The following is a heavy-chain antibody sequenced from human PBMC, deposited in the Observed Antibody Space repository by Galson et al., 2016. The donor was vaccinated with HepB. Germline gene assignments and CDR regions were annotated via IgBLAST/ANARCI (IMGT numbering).Heavy chain of an antibody. J-gene: IGHJ6*02. CDR2: IASDGSQT. V-gene: IGHV3-74*01. CDR1: GFSFSIYW. CDR3: ARDTSRKMDV. Sequence: SLRLSCAVSGFSFSIYWMHWVRQAPGKGLVWVSIIASDGSQTRYADSVKGRFTISRDNAKNTLHLQMNSLRAEDAAVYYCARDTSRKMDVWGQGTTVTVSS. D-gene: IGHD3-3*01.